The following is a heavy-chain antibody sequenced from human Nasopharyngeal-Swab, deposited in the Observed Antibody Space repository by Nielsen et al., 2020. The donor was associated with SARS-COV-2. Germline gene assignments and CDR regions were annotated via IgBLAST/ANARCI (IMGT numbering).Heavy chain of an antibody. Sequence: ASVKVSCKASRYTFTSYYMHWVRQAPGQGLEWMGIINPSGGSTSYAQKFQGRVTMTRDTSTSTVYMELSSLRSEDTAVYYCARMLRYFDWLSKYGMDVWGQGTTVTVSS. D-gene: IGHD3-9*01. J-gene: IGHJ6*02. CDR2: INPSGGST. CDR3: ARMLRYFDWLSKYGMDV. CDR1: RYTFTSYY. V-gene: IGHV1-46*01.